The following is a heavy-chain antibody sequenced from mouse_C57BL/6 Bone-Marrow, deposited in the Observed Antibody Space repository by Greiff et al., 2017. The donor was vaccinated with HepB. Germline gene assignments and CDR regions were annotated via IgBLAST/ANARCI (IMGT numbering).Heavy chain of an antibody. J-gene: IGHJ4*01. CDR2: INSDGGST. V-gene: IGHV5-2*01. CDR3: ARHGGTYYGNYDYAMDY. CDR1: EYEFPSHD. D-gene: IGHD2-10*01. Sequence: EVMLVESGGGLVQPGESLKLSCESNEYEFPSHDMSWVRKTPEKRLELVAAINSDGGSTYYPDTMERRFIISRDNTKKTLYLQMSSLRSEDTALYYCARHGGTYYGNYDYAMDYWGQGTSVTVSS.